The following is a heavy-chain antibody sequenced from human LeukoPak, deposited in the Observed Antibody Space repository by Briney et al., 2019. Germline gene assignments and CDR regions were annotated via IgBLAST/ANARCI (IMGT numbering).Heavy chain of an antibody. CDR2: INSDGSTT. D-gene: IGHD3-3*01. J-gene: IGHJ4*02. CDR3: ARVSSLEWLFPDF. Sequence: GGSLRLSCAASGFTFTNYAMSWVRQAPGKGLVWVSRINSDGSTTNYADSVKGRFTVSRDNAKNTLYLQMNSLRAEDTAVYYCARVSSLEWLFPDFWGQGTLVTVSS. CDR1: GFTFTNYA. V-gene: IGHV3-74*01.